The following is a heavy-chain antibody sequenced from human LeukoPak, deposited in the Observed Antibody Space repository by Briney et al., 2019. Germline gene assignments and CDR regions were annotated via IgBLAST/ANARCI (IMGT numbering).Heavy chain of an antibody. Sequence: ASVKVSCKASGYTFTTYYMHWMRQAPGQGLEWMGWMNPNSGDTNYAQKFQGRVTMTRDTSISTAYMELSRLRSDDTAVYYCARVRYRLAETYIDYWGQGTLVTVSS. CDR1: GYTFTTYY. D-gene: IGHD3-16*01. CDR3: ARVRYRLAETYIDY. J-gene: IGHJ4*02. V-gene: IGHV1-2*02. CDR2: MNPNSGDT.